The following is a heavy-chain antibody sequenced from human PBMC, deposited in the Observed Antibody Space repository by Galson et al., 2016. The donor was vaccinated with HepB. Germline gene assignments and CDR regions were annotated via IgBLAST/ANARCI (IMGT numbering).Heavy chain of an antibody. CDR1: GLTFSSYA. CDR3: VKARGFLEWLLADAFDI. D-gene: IGHD3-3*01. J-gene: IGHJ3*02. CDR2: ISSDEIST. Sequence: SLRLSCATSGLTFSSYAMHWVRQAPGKGLEYVSAISSDEISTYYADSVKGRFTMSRDNSKNTLYLQMSSLRAEDTAVYYCVKARGFLEWLLADAFDIWGQGTVVTVSS. V-gene: IGHV3-64D*06.